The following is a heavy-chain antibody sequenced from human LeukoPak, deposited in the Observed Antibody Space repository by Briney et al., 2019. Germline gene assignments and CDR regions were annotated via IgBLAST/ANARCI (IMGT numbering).Heavy chain of an antibody. J-gene: IGHJ4*02. V-gene: IGHV4-34*01. CDR2: INHSGST. Sequence: SETLSLTCAVCGGSFSGYYWSWIRQPPGKGLEWIGEINHSGSTNYNPSLKSRVTISVDTSKNQFSLKLSSVTAADTAVYYCARSRLWFGTIDYWGQGTLVTVSS. D-gene: IGHD3-10*01. CDR1: GGSFSGYY. CDR3: ARSRLWFGTIDY.